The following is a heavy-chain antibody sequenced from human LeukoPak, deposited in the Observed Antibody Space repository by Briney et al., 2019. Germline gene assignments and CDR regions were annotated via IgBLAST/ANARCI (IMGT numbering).Heavy chain of an antibody. V-gene: IGHV3-48*03. CDR2: ISSSGSTI. J-gene: IGHJ4*02. CDR3: ARGPYGDYGQGFDY. Sequence: GGSLRLSCAASGFTFSSYEMNWVRQAPGKGLEWVSYISSSGSTIYYADSVKGRFTISRDNAKNSLYLQMNSLSAEDTAVYYCARGPYGDYGQGFDYWGQGTLVTVSS. D-gene: IGHD4-17*01. CDR1: GFTFSSYE.